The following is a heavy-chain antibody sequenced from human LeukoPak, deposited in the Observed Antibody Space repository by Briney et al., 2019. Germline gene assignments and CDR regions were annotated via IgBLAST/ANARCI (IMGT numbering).Heavy chain of an antibody. CDR2: IYYSGST. Sequence: SETLSLTCTVSGGSISSGDYYWSWIRQPPGKGLEWIGYIYYSGSTYYNPSLKSRVTLSVDTSKNQFSLKLSSVTAADTAVYYCAREPGWLQPYFDYWGQGTLVTVSS. V-gene: IGHV4-30-4*08. J-gene: IGHJ4*02. D-gene: IGHD5-24*01. CDR1: GGSISSGDYY. CDR3: AREPGWLQPYFDY.